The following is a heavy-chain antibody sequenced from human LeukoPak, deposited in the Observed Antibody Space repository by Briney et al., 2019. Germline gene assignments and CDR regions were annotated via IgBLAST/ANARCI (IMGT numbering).Heavy chain of an antibody. CDR2: IYYSGST. CDR1: GGSISSYY. J-gene: IGHJ4*02. CDR3: ARGVYIAAAQYAY. D-gene: IGHD6-13*01. Sequence: PSETLSLTCTVSGGSISSYYWSWIRQPPGKGLEWIGYIYYSGSTSYNPSLKSRVTISVDTSKNQFSLKLSSVTAADTAVYYCARGVYIAAAQYAYWGQGTLVTVSS. V-gene: IGHV4-59*08.